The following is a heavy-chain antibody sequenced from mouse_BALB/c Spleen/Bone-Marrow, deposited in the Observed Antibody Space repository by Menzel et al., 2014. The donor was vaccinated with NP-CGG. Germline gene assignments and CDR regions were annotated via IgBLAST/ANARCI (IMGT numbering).Heavy chain of an antibody. Sequence: EVKLVESGPELVKPGASVKMSCEASGYTFISYVMHWVKQKPGQGLEWIGYINPYNDGTKYNEKFKGKATLTSDKSSSTAYMELSSLTSEDSAVYYCASGRYGFAYWGQGTLVTVFA. CDR3: ASGRYGFAY. CDR1: GYTFISYV. CDR2: INPYNDGT. V-gene: IGHV1-14*01. J-gene: IGHJ3*01. D-gene: IGHD2-14*01.